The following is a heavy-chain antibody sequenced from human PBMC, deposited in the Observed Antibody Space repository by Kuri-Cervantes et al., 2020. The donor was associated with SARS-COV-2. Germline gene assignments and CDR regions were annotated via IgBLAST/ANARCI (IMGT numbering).Heavy chain of an antibody. CDR1: GFTFSSYA. CDR3: AKVDSSSSYYYYNGMDV. V-gene: IGHV3-23*01. Sequence: GGSLRLSCAASGFTFSSYAMSWVRQAPGKGLEWVSAIDGSSGDTYYADSVKGRCTISRDNSKNTLYLQMNSLRAEDTAVYYCAKVDSSSSYYYYNGMDVWGQGTTVTVSS. D-gene: IGHD6-6*01. CDR2: IDGSSGDT. J-gene: IGHJ6*02.